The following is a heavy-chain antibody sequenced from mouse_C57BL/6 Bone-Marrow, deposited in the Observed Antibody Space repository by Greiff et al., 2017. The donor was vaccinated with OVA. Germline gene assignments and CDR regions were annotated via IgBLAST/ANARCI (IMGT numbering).Heavy chain of an antibody. D-gene: IGHD2-5*01. J-gene: IGHJ4*01. Sequence: EVKLVESGAELVRPGASVKLSCTASGFNIKDDYMHWVKQRPEQGLEWIGWIDPENGDTEYASKFQGKATITADTSSNTAYLQLSSLTSEDTAVYYCTTYSKPYYYAMDYWGQGTSVTVSS. CDR3: TTYSKPYYYAMDY. CDR1: GFNIKDDY. CDR2: IDPENGDT. V-gene: IGHV14-4*01.